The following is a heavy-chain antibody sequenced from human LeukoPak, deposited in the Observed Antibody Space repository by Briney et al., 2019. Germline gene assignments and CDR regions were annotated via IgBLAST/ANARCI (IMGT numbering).Heavy chain of an antibody. V-gene: IGHV4-31*03. J-gene: IGHJ5*02. CDR1: GGSISSGGYY. Sequence: SQTLSLTCTVSGGSISSGGYYWSWIRQHPGKGLEWIGYIYYSGSTYYNPSLKSRVTISVDTSKNQFSLKLSSVTAADTAVYYCARPNCSGGSRYSPGGWFDPWGQGTLVTVSS. CDR3: ARPNCSGGSRYSPGGWFDP. CDR2: IYYSGST. D-gene: IGHD2-15*01.